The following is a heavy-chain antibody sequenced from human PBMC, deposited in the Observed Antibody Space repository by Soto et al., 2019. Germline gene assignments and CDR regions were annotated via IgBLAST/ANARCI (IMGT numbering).Heavy chain of an antibody. Sequence: QVRLQQWGAGLLKPSETLSLTCAVYGESFSDYYWSWIRQPPGKGLEWIGEVNHRGSTNYSPSLKSRVTISADTSKNQFSLKVRSVTAADTAVYYCTRGISMKVVFRSDAPDRYYFDYWSQGTLVTVSS. V-gene: IGHV4-34*01. J-gene: IGHJ4*02. CDR1: GESFSDYY. CDR2: VNHRGST. D-gene: IGHD3-22*01. CDR3: TRGISMKVVFRSDAPDRYYFDY.